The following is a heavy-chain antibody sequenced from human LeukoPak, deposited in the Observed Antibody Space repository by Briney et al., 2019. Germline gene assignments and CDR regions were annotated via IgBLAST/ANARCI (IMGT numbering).Heavy chain of an antibody. CDR3: VGGQWVENYFDY. Sequence: GGSLRLSCAASGFTLSSHGMHWVRQAPGKGLEWVAVIWNDGSQKYYADSVKGRFTVSRDNSESTLYLQMNSLRVEDTAVYYCVGGQWVENYFDYWGQGTLVTVSS. J-gene: IGHJ4*02. V-gene: IGHV3-33*01. CDR1: GFTLSSHG. CDR2: IWNDGSQK. D-gene: IGHD6-19*01.